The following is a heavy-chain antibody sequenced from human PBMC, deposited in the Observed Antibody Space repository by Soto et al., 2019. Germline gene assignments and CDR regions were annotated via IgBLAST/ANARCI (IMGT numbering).Heavy chain of an antibody. V-gene: IGHV1-69*01. CDR1: GDTFKNFV. CDR3: AAELGFGKLSVV. Sequence: QLQVVKSGVEVRRPGSSVKVSCKASGDTFKNFVISWVRQAPGQGLEWMGGIIPLFGTTDFAQRFQGRLTITTDEYTTTAYMELSRLRSEDTATYYCAAELGFGKLSVVWGQGTTVIVSS. J-gene: IGHJ6*02. CDR2: IIPLFGTT. D-gene: IGHD3-10*01.